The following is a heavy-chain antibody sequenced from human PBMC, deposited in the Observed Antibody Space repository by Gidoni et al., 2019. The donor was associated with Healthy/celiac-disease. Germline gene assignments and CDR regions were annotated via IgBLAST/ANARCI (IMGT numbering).Heavy chain of an antibody. CDR1: GFTFSSYA. CDR2: ITGSGGST. Sequence: EVQLVESGGGLVQPGGSLRLSCAASGFTFSSYAMSWVRQAPGKGLEWVSAITGSGGSTYYADSVKGRFTFSRDNSKKTLYLQMNSLRAEDTAVYYCAKDYGDYSYYFDYWGQGTLVTVSS. CDR3: AKDYGDYSYYFDY. V-gene: IGHV3-23*04. D-gene: IGHD4-17*01. J-gene: IGHJ4*02.